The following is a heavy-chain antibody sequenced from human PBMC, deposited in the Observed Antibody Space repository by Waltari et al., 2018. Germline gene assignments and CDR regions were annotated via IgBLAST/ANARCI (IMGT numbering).Heavy chain of an antibody. CDR1: GLTFSSYS. J-gene: IGHJ4*02. D-gene: IGHD6-13*01. Sequence: EVQLVESGGGLVQPGGSLRLSCAASGLTFSSYSMNWVRQAPGKGLEWVSYISSSSSTIYYADSVKGRFTISRDNAKNSLYLQMNSLRAEDTAVYYCARGRWAAAGTFDYWGQGTLVTVSS. CDR2: ISSSSSTI. V-gene: IGHV3-48*04. CDR3: ARGRWAAAGTFDY.